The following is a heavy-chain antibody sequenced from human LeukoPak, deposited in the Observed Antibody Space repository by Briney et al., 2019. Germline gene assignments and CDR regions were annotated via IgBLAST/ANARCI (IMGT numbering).Heavy chain of an antibody. V-gene: IGHV3-23*01. CDR3: AKDRTGYNTPIDS. CDR1: GFSFDTCA. J-gene: IGHJ4*02. D-gene: IGHD1-14*01. Sequence: GGSLGISCVPPGFSFDTCAMSWVRQAPGEGLERVSAISGYGAGTYYGDSVKGRFTISRDNSKNTLYLQMNSLRAEDAAVYFCAKDRTGYNTPIDSWGRGTLVTVSS. CDR2: ISGYGAGT.